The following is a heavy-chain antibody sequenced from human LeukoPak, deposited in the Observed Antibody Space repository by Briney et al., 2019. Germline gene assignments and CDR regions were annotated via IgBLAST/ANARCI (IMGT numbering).Heavy chain of an antibody. J-gene: IGHJ4*02. CDR1: GGSISTYY. Sequence: PSETLSLTCTVSGGSISTYYWNWIRQPPGKGLEWIGYIYHSGSTNYNPSLQSRVTISVDTSKNQFSLKLSSVTAADTAVYYCARDRDWNYLDYWGQGTLVTVSS. V-gene: IGHV4-59*01. D-gene: IGHD3/OR15-3a*01. CDR3: ARDRDWNYLDY. CDR2: IYHSGST.